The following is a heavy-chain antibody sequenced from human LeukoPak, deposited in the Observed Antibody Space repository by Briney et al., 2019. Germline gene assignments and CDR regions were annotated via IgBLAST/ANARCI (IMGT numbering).Heavy chain of an antibody. Sequence: GGSLRLSCAASGVTFSRNSMNWVRQAPEKGLEWVANIKQDGSEKDYVDSVKGRFTISRDNAKNSLYLQMNSLRAEDTAVYYCARDSDVPFDYWGQGTLVTVSS. D-gene: IGHD3-16*01. CDR2: IKQDGSEK. CDR1: GVTFSRNS. V-gene: IGHV3-7*01. J-gene: IGHJ4*02. CDR3: ARDSDVPFDY.